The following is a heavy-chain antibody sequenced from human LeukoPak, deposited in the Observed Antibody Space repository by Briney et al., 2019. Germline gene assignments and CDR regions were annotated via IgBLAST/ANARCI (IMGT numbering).Heavy chain of an antibody. D-gene: IGHD3-3*01. CDR3: AGSHPLGSNNDYYTPFDY. J-gene: IGHJ4*02. Sequence: PSETLSLTCTVSGGSISNYYWSWIRQPPGKGLEWIGYMYYTGSTNYNPSLKSRVTISVDTSKNQFSLKLSSVTAADTAVYCCAGSHPLGSNNDYYTPFDYWGQGTLVTVSS. V-gene: IGHV4-59*01. CDR2: MYYTGST. CDR1: GGSISNYY.